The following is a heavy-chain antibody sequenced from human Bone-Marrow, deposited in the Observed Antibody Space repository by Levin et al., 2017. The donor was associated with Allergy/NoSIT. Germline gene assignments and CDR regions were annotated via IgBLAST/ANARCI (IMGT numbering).Heavy chain of an antibody. Sequence: ESLKISCTVSGGSISSRNYYWGWIRQPPGKCLEWIGSIHYSGSTYYNPSLKGRVTISVDTSKNQFSLKLTSVTAADTAVFYCAGPRISAPGTYNWFDPWGQGTLVTVSS. D-gene: IGHD6-13*01. CDR2: IHYSGST. CDR3: AGPRISAPGTYNWFDP. J-gene: IGHJ5*02. V-gene: IGHV4-39*01. CDR1: GGSISSRNYY.